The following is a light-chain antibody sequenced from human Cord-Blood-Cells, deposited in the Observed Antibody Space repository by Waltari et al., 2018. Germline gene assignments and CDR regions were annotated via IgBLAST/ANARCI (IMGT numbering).Light chain of an antibody. Sequence: EIVLTQSPGTLSLSPGERATLSCRASQSVSSSYLAWYQQKPGQAPRLLIYGASSRATGIPDRFSGSGSGTYFTLTISSLEPEDFAVYYCQQYGSSPPYTFGQWTKLEIK. CDR2: GAS. V-gene: IGKV3-20*01. CDR3: QQYGSSPPYT. J-gene: IGKJ2*01. CDR1: QSVSSSY.